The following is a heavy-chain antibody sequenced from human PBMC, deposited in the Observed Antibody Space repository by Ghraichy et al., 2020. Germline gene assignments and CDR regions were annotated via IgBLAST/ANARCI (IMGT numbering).Heavy chain of an antibody. CDR3: ARGGCAYCTDGSCYCVDY. J-gene: IGHJ4*02. Sequence: ASVKVSCKASGYTFTTYALHWVRQAPGQRPEWVGYINAGDGFTRYSQKFQGRVTIARDTSASTAYMELTSLRSEDTAVYYCARGGCAYCTDGSCYCVDYWGQGTLVTVSS. V-gene: IGHV1-3*01. CDR2: INAGDGFT. CDR1: GYTFTTYA. D-gene: IGHD2-15*01.